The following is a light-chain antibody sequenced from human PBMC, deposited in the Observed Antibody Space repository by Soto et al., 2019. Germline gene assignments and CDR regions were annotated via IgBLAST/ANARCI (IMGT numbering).Light chain of an antibody. CDR2: TTN. J-gene: IGLJ3*02. CDR3: LVYYGGAQLV. CDR1: TGAVTSGNY. Sequence: QTVVTQEPSLTMSPGGTVTITCASSTGAVTSGNYPSWFQQKPGQPPTTLIYTTNSKHSWTPARFSGSLLGGKAALTLSGAQPEDEADYYCLVYYGGAQLVFGGGTKVTVL. V-gene: IGLV7-43*01.